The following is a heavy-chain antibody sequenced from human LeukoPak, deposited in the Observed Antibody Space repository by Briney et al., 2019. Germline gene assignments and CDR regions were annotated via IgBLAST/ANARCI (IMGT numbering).Heavy chain of an antibody. V-gene: IGHV1-2*04. D-gene: IGHD2-2*01. CDR2: INPNSGGT. CDR3: ASILPAAAYYFDY. J-gene: IGHJ4*02. Sequence: ASVKVSCKASGYTFTGYYMHWVRQAPGQGLEWMGWINPNSGGTNYAQKFQGWVTMTRDTSISTAYMELSRLRSDDTAVYYCASILPAAAYYFDYWGQGTLVTVSS. CDR1: GYTFTGYY.